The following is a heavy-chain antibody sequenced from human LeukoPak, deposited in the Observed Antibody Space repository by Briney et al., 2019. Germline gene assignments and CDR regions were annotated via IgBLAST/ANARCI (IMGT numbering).Heavy chain of an antibody. CDR1: GFTFSSYS. J-gene: IGHJ6*03. D-gene: IGHD2-2*01. CDR3: AKDRGCSSTSCYPDYYYYYYMDV. Sequence: PGGSLRLSCAASGFTFSSYSMNWVRQAPGKGLEWVSYISSSSSTIYYADSVKGRFTISRDNAKNSLYLQMNSLRAEDTAVYYCAKDRGCSSTSCYPDYYYYYYMDVWGKGTTVTVSS. CDR2: ISSSSSTI. V-gene: IGHV3-48*04.